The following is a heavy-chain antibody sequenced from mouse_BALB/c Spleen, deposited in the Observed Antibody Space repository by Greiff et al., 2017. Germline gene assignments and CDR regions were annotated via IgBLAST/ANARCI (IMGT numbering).Heavy chain of an antibody. Sequence: VQLQQSGAELARPGASVKLSCKASGYTFTSYWMQWVKQRPGQGLEWIGAIYPGDGDTRYTQKFKGKATLTADKSSSTAYMQLSSLASEDSAVYYCARDYYGSSYDFDYWGQGTTLTVSS. CDR1: GYTFTSYW. CDR3: ARDYYGSSYDFDY. J-gene: IGHJ2*01. CDR2: IYPGDGDT. V-gene: IGHV1-87*01. D-gene: IGHD1-1*01.